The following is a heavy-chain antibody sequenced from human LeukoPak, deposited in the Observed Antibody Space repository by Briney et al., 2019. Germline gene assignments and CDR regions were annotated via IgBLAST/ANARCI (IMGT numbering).Heavy chain of an antibody. CDR2: IYYSGST. V-gene: IGHV4-31*03. CDR3: ERDRASSGTSINWFDP. Sequence: PSETLSLTCTVSGGSISIGGYYWSWIRQHPGKGLEWIGYIYYSGSTYYNPSLKSRVTISVDTSKNQFSLKLSSMTAADTAVYYCERDRASSGTSINWFDPWGQGTLVTVSS. D-gene: IGHD1-14*01. J-gene: IGHJ5*02. CDR1: GGSISIGGYY.